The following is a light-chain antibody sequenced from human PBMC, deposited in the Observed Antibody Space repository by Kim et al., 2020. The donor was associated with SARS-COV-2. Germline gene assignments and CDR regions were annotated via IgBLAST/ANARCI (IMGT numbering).Light chain of an antibody. CDR2: DTS. V-gene: IGLV7-46*01. CDR3: LLCYGGPMV. Sequence: QAVVTQEPSLTVSPGGTVTLTCGSSTGAVTSDHYPYWFQQKPGQAPRTLIYDTSNKHSWTPARFSGSLLGGKAALTLSGAQPEDEADYYCLLCYGGPMVFGGGTQLTVL. CDR1: TGAVTSDHY. J-gene: IGLJ2*01.